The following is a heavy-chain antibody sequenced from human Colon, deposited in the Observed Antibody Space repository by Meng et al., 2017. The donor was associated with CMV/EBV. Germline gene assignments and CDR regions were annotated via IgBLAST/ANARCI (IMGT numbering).Heavy chain of an antibody. V-gene: IGHV3-53*01. CDR2: IYAVGTP. CDR3: VTGTTGYFDL. Sequence: GESLKISCSASGFPIVSHYMAWVRQAPGKGLEWVSLIYAVGTPYYADSVKGRFTISRDNDKNIIDLQMSSLTADDTAIYSCVTGTTGYFDLWGQGTLVTVSS. CDR1: GFPIVSHY. D-gene: IGHD1-7*01. J-gene: IGHJ4*02.